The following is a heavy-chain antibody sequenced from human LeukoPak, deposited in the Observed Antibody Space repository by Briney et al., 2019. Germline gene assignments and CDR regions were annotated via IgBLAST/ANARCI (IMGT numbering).Heavy chain of an antibody. CDR1: GGSFSGYY. CDR3: ARVYNWGYFDY. D-gene: IGHD1-20*01. V-gene: IGHV4-34*01. J-gene: IGHJ4*02. CDR2: INHSGST. Sequence: PSETLSLTCAVYGGSFSGYYWSWIRQPPGKGLEWIGEINHSGSTNYNPPLKSRVTISVDTSKNQFSLKLSSVTAADTAAYYCARVYNWGYFDYWGQGTLVTVSS.